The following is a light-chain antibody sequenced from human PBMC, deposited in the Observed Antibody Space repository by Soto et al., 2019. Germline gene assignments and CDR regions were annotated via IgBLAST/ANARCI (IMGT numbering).Light chain of an antibody. V-gene: IGKV1-5*03. J-gene: IGKJ1*01. CDR3: QQYTTLVT. CDR1: QSVDRW. CDR2: KAS. Sequence: DIQRTQSPSTLSASVGDRVTITCRASQSVDRWLAWYQQRPGKAPKALIYKASNLESGVPSRFSGSGSGTEFTLTITSLQPGDIATYYCQQYTTLVTFGQGTMVEMK.